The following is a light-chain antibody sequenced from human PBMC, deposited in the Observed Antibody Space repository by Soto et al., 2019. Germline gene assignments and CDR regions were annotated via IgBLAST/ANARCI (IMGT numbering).Light chain of an antibody. Sequence: DIQMTQSPSTLSASVGDRVTITCRASQSISSWLAWYQQKPGKAPKLLIYDASSLESGVPSRFSGSGSGTEFTLTISSLXXDDFAXYYCQQYNSYLYTFGQGTKLXIK. CDR1: QSISSW. V-gene: IGKV1-5*01. J-gene: IGKJ2*01. CDR3: QQYNSYLYT. CDR2: DAS.